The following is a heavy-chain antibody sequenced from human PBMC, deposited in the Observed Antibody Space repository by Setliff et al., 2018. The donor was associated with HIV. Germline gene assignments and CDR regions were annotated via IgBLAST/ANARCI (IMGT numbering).Heavy chain of an antibody. V-gene: IGHV1-46*01. Sequence: ASVKVSCKTSGYTFTTYYMHWVRQAPGQGLEWMGIINPSGGTTTYAQKFQGRVTMTRDTSTSTVYMELSSLRSEDTAVCYCARVRYCSGGSCYGGEYWFDPWGQGTLVTVSS. D-gene: IGHD2-15*01. CDR2: INPSGGTT. CDR1: GYTFTTYY. CDR3: ARVRYCSGGSCYGGEYWFDP. J-gene: IGHJ5*02.